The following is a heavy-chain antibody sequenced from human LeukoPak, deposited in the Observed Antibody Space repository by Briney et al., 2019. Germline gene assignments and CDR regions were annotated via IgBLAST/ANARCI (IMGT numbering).Heavy chain of an antibody. J-gene: IGHJ6*03. V-gene: IGHV3-74*01. CDR3: ARGPIVVVPAASYMDV. CDR2: INSDGSST. CDR1: GFTFSSYW. D-gene: IGHD2-2*01. Sequence: PGGSLRLSCAASGFTFSSYWMHWVRQAPGKGLVWVSRINSDGSSTSYADSVKGRFTISRDNAKNTLYLQMNSLRAEDTAVHYCARGPIVVVPAASYMDVWGKGTTVTISS.